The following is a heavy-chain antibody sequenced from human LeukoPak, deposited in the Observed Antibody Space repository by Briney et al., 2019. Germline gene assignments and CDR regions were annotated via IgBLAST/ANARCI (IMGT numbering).Heavy chain of an antibody. Sequence: PGGSLRLSCAASGFTFSGSAMHWVRQASGKGLEWVGRIRSKANSYATAYAASVKGRFTISRNDSKNTAYLQMNSLKTEDTAVYYCTRHITYCSGGSCYRDYYYYGMDVWGQGTTVTVSS. CDR1: GFTFSGSA. CDR2: IRSKANSYAT. CDR3: TRHITYCSGGSCYRDYYYYGMDV. J-gene: IGHJ6*02. D-gene: IGHD2-15*01. V-gene: IGHV3-73*01.